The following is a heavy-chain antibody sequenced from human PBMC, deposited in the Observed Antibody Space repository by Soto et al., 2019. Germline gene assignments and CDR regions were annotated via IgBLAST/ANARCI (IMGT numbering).Heavy chain of an antibody. CDR2: ISYDGSNK. Sequence: GGSLRLSCAASGFTFRTHGIHWVRQPPGKGLEWVALISYDGSNKYYGDSVKGRFTISRDNSKNTLYLQMNSLRPEDTAVYCCAQYTSGALFENWGQGTLVTVSS. CDR1: GFTFRTHG. J-gene: IGHJ4*02. D-gene: IGHD6-19*01. V-gene: IGHV3-30*03. CDR3: AQYTSGALFEN.